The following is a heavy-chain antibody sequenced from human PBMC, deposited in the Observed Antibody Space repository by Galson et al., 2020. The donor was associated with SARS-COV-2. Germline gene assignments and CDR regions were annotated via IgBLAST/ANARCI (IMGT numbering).Heavy chain of an antibody. J-gene: IGHJ4*02. D-gene: IGHD3-9*01. Sequence: GESLKISCKASGYPLTNYGISWVRQAPGQGLEWMGWISPYNGNTNYAQKFQGRVTMTTDTSTSTAYMALRSLRSYDTAVYYCARRGTYPSFDDYWGQGTLVTVSS. CDR2: ISPYNGNT. CDR1: GYPLTNYG. CDR3: ARRGTYPSFDDY. V-gene: IGHV1-18*01.